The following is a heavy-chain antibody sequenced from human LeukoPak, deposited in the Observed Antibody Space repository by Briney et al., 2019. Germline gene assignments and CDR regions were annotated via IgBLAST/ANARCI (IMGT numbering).Heavy chain of an antibody. CDR3: ARDCQLGDYDSSGYCPGDVEHPAHWFDP. D-gene: IGHD3-22*01. V-gene: IGHV4-38-2*02. CDR1: GYSISSGYF. J-gene: IGHJ5*02. CDR2: FYHSGIT. Sequence: SETLSLTCTVSGYSISSGYFWGWIRQPPGKGLEWIGSFYHSGITYYNPSLKSRVTISVEMSKNQFSLKLSSVTAADTAVYYCARDCQLGDYDSSGYCPGDVEHPAHWFDPWGQGTLVTVSS.